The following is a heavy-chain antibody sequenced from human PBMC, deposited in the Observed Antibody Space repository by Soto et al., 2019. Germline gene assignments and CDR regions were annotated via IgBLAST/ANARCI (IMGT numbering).Heavy chain of an antibody. CDR1: GYTFTGYY. D-gene: IGHD3-22*01. Sequence: GASVKVSCKASGYTFTGYYVHWVRQAPGQGLEWMGWINPNSGGTNYAQKFQGWVTMTRDTSISTAYMELSRLRSDDTAVYYCARFRYYCDGGCYSCPSGFGNWGQGTLVRVSS. J-gene: IGHJ4*02. CDR2: INPNSGGT. V-gene: IGHV1-2*04. CDR3: ARFRYYCDGGCYSCPSGFGN.